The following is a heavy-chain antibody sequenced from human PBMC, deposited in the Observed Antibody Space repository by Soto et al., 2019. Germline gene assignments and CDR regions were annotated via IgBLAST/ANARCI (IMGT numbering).Heavy chain of an antibody. CDR1: GFTFSSYS. D-gene: IGHD4-17*01. J-gene: IGHJ5*02. CDR2: ISSSSSTI. CDR3: ARELYGDYGNWFDP. V-gene: IGHV3-48*01. Sequence: EVQLVESGGGLVQPGGSLRLSCAASGFTFSSYSMNWVRQAPGKGLEWVSYISSSSSTIYYADSVKGRFTISRDNAKNSLYLQMNSLRAEDTAVYYCARELYGDYGNWFDPWGQGTLVTVSS.